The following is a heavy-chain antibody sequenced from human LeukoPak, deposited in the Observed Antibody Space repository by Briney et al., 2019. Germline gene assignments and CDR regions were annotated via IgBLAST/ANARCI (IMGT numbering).Heavy chain of an antibody. V-gene: IGHV3-23*01. Sequence: PGGSLRLSCAASGFTFNNYAMTWVRQAPGKGLEWVSGISGSGGSTYYADSVKGRFTISRDNSKNTLYLQMNSLRAEDTAVYYCARDLYGSGYFDYWGQGTLVTVSS. CDR3: ARDLYGSGYFDY. CDR1: GFTFNNYA. D-gene: IGHD3-10*01. J-gene: IGHJ4*02. CDR2: ISGSGGST.